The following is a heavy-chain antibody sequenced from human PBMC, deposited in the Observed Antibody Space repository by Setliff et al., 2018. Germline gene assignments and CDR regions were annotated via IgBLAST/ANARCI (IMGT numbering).Heavy chain of an antibody. Sequence: GGSLRLSCAASGFTFNTYWMHWVRQAPGKGLVWFSHINSDGSGTSYADSVKGRFTISRDNAKNTLYLQMNSLRAEDTAVFYCVAVRWNYPTVWGQGTRVTVSS. CDR2: INSDGSGT. CDR1: GFTFNTYW. V-gene: IGHV3-74*01. D-gene: IGHD1-7*01. J-gene: IGHJ4*02. CDR3: VAVRWNYPTV.